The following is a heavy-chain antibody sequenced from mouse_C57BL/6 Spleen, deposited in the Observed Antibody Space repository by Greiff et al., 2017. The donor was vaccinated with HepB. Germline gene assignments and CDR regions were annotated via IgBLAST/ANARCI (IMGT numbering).Heavy chain of an antibody. D-gene: IGHD1-1*01. J-gene: IGHJ4*01. Sequence: QPGASVKLSCKASGYTFTSYWMQWVKQRPGQGLEWIGEIDPSDSYTNYNQKFKGKATLTVDTSSSTAYMQLSSLTSEDSAVYYCARADYYGSSYVRGYAMDYWGQGTSVTVSS. CDR2: IDPSDSYT. CDR3: ARADYYGSSYVRGYAMDY. CDR1: GYTFTSYW. V-gene: IGHV1-50*01.